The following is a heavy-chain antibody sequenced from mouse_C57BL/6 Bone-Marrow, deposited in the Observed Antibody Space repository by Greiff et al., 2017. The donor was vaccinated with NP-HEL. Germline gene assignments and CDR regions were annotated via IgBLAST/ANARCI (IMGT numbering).Heavy chain of an antibody. CDR3: ARGGSYYDYDRFAY. CDR2: IYPRDGST. D-gene: IGHD2-4*01. CDR1: GYTFTSYD. J-gene: IGHJ3*01. Sequence: VKLQESGPELVKPGASVKLSCKASGYTFTSYDINWVKQRPGQGLEWIGWIYPRDGSTKYNEKFKGKATLTVDTSSSTAYMELHSLTSEDSAVYFCARGGSYYDYDRFAYWGQGTLVTVSA. V-gene: IGHV1-85*01.